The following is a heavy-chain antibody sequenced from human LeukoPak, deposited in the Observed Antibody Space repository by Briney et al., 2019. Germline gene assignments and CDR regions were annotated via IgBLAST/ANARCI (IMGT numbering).Heavy chain of an antibody. CDR1: GGTFSSYA. Sequence: SVKVSCKASGGTFSSYAISWVRQAPGQGLEWMGGIIPIFGTAKYAQKFQGRVTITADESTSIAYMELRSLRSDDTAVYYCARDLYSRRMNYYGSGSYFAYWGQGTLVTVSS. J-gene: IGHJ4*02. V-gene: IGHV1-69*13. D-gene: IGHD3-10*01. CDR2: IIPIFGTA. CDR3: ARDLYSRRMNYYGSGSYFAY.